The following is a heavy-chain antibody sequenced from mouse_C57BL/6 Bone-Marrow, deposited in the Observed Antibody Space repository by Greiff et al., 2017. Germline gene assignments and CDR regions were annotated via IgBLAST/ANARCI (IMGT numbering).Heavy chain of an antibody. D-gene: IGHD1-1*01. Sequence: EVKVVESGGGLVQPGGSLKLSCAASGFTFSDYGMAWVRQAPRKGPEWVAFISNLAYSIYYADTVTGRFTISRENAKNTLYLEMSSLRSEDTAMYYCARRGYYGSSLYWYFDVWGTGTTVTVSS. CDR3: ARRGYYGSSLYWYFDV. J-gene: IGHJ1*03. CDR2: ISNLAYSI. V-gene: IGHV5-15*01. CDR1: GFTFSDYG.